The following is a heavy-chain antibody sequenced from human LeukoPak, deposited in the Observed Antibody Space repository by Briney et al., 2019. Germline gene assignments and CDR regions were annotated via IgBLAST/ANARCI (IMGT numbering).Heavy chain of an antibody. D-gene: IGHD1-26*01. J-gene: IGHJ4*02. Sequence: GGSLRLSCAASGFTFSSYGMSWVRQAPGKGLEWVSAISGSGGSTYYADSVKGRFTISRDNSKNTLYLQMNSLRAEDTAVYYCAKGVGARKAPFDYWGQGTLVTVSS. CDR2: ISGSGGST. V-gene: IGHV3-23*01. CDR1: GFTFSSYG. CDR3: AKGVGARKAPFDY.